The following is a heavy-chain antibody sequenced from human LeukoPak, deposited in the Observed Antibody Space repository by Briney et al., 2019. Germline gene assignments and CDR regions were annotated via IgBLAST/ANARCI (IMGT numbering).Heavy chain of an antibody. CDR2: IYSGGTT. CDR3: VSMTGGNWFDP. D-gene: IGHD3-9*01. CDR1: GFNVSTKY. V-gene: IGHV3-66*01. J-gene: IGHJ5*02. Sequence: PGGSLRLSCAASGFNVSTKYVNWVRQAPGKGLEWVSVIYSGGTTYYADAVKGKFTISRDNSKNTLYLQMNSLRAEDTAVYYCVSMTGGNWFDPWGQGTLVTVSS.